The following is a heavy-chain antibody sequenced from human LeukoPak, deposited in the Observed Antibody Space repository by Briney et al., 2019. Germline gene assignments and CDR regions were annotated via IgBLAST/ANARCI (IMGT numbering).Heavy chain of an antibody. CDR2: MNPNSGNT. Sequence: ASVKVSCKASGYTFTSYDINWVRQATGQGLEWMGWMNPNSGNTGYTQKFQGRVTITRNTSISTAYMELSSLRSEDTAVYYCARGITGTWGFDYWGQGTLVTVSS. CDR1: GYTFTSYD. J-gene: IGHJ4*02. D-gene: IGHD1-20*01. CDR3: ARGITGTWGFDY. V-gene: IGHV1-8*03.